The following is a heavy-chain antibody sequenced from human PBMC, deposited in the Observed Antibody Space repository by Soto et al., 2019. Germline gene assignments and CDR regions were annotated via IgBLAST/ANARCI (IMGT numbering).Heavy chain of an antibody. V-gene: IGHV3-15*02. CDR2: IKSKTDGGTT. Sequence: EVQLVESGGALVKPGGSLRLSCVASGFTFSNAWMSWVRQAPGKGLEWVGRIKSKTDGGTTDYAAAVEGRFTISREDSKNTVYLQMDSLKTEDTAVYYCATKRTGITTIGPGYWGQGTLVTVSS. D-gene: IGHD1-20*01. CDR3: ATKRTGITTIGPGY. J-gene: IGHJ4*02. CDR1: GFTFSNAW.